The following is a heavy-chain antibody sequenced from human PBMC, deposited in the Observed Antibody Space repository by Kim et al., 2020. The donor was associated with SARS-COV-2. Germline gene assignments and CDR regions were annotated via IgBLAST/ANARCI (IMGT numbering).Heavy chain of an antibody. J-gene: IGHJ4*02. V-gene: IGHV4-39*01. D-gene: IGHD3-10*01. CDR3: ARRAYYGSGSYFSY. CDR1: GGSISSSSYY. CDR2: IYYSGST. Sequence: SETLSLTCTVSGGSISSSSYYWDWIRQPPGKGLEWIASIYYSGSTYYNPSLKSRVTISIDTSKSQFSLHLTSVTAADTAVYYCARRAYYGSGSYFSYWGQGTLVTVSS.